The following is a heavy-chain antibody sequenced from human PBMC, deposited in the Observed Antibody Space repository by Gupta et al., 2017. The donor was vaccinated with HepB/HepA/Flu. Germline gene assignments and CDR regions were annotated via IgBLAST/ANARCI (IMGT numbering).Heavy chain of an antibody. CDR2: IYYSGST. CDR3: ASQGNYYYYYYMDV. V-gene: IGHV4-39*01. D-gene: IGHD4-4*01. J-gene: IGHJ6*03. CDR1: GGSISSSSYY. Sequence: QLQLQESGPGLVKPSETLSLTCTVSGGSISSSSYYWGWIRQPPGKGLEWIGSIYYSGSTYYNPSLKSRVTISVDTSKNQFSLKLSSVTAADTAVYYCASQGNYYYYYYMDVWGKGTTVTVSS.